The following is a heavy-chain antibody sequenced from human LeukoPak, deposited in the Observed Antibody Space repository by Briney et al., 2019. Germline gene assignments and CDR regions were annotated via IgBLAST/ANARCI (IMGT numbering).Heavy chain of an antibody. J-gene: IGHJ4*02. Sequence: PGGSLRLSCAASGFTFSSYWMSWVRQAPGKGLEWVANIKQDGSEKYYVDSVKGRFTISRDNAKNSLYLQMNSLRAEDTAVYYCARDTRYCSGGSCYQVYWGQGTLVTVSS. CDR3: ARDTRYCSGGSCYQVY. V-gene: IGHV3-7*01. CDR1: GFTFSSYW. D-gene: IGHD2-15*01. CDR2: IKQDGSEK.